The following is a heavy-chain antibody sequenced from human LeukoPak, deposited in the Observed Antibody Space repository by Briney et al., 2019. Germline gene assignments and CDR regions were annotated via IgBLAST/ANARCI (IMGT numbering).Heavy chain of an antibody. J-gene: IGHJ4*02. CDR3: ARFGYCTNGVCDKGLQPDY. V-gene: IGHV4-34*01. CDR1: GGSFSGYY. D-gene: IGHD2-8*01. CDR2: INHSGST. Sequence: SETLSLSCALYGGSFSGYYSSWIRQPPGKGLEWIGEINHSGSTNYNPSLKSRVTISVDTSKNQFSLKLSSVTAADTAVYYCARFGYCTNGVCDKGLQPDYWGQGTLVTVSS.